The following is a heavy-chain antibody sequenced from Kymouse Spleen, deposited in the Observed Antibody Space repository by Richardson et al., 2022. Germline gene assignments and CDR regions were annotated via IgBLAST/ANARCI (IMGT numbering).Heavy chain of an antibody. J-gene: IGHJ4*02. CDR3: TSSVLRYFDWSFDY. CDR1: GFTFSNAW. V-gene: IGHV3-15*01. D-gene: IGHD3-9*01. Sequence: EVQLVESGGGLVKPGGSLRLSCAASGFTFSNAWMSWVRQAPGKGLEWVGRIKSKTDGGTTDYAAPVKGRFTISRDDSKNTLYLQMNSLKTEDTAVYYCTSSVLRYFDWSFDYWGQGTLVTVSS. CDR2: IKSKTDGGTT.